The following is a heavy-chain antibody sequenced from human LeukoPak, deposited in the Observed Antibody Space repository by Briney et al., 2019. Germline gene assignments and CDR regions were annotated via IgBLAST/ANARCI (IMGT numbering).Heavy chain of an antibody. CDR1: GFTFSSHW. Sequence: GGSLRLSCAASGFTFSSHWMSWVRQAPGKGLEWVANIKKDGSEKYYVDAVKGRFTISRDNAKTSLYLQMNSLRDEDTAVYYCSAGPHFDYWGQGTLVTVSS. CDR3: SAGPHFDY. V-gene: IGHV3-7*01. D-gene: IGHD1-14*01. J-gene: IGHJ4*02. CDR2: IKKDGSEK.